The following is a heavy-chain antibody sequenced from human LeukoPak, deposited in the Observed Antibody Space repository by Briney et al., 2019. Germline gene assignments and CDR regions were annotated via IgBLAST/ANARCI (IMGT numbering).Heavy chain of an antibody. CDR2: IYYSGST. CDR1: GGSISSYY. D-gene: IGHD6-25*01. CDR3: ARHGRLAAEIDY. V-gene: IGHV4-59*08. Sequence: SETLSLTCTVSGGSISSYYWSWIRQPPGKGLEWIGYIYYSGSTNYNPSLKSRVTISVDKSKNQFSLKLSSVTAADTAVYYCARHGRLAAEIDYWGQGTLVTVSS. J-gene: IGHJ4*02.